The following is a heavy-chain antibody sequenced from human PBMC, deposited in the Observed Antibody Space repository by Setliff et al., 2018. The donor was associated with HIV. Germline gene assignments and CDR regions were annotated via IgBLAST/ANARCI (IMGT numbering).Heavy chain of an antibody. Sequence: ASVKVSCKASGYTFSNYGMNWVRQAPGQGLEWMGWINTNAGNPTYAQDFTGRFVFSLDTSVSTAYLQISSLKAEDTAVYYCARDHDYGDLSRNWFYMDVWGKGTTVTVS. CDR3: ARDHDYGDLSRNWFYMDV. V-gene: IGHV7-4-1*02. CDR1: GYTFSNYG. J-gene: IGHJ6*03. D-gene: IGHD4-17*01. CDR2: INTNAGNP.